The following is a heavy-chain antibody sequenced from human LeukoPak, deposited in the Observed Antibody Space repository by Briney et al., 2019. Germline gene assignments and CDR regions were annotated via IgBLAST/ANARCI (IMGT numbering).Heavy chain of an antibody. CDR3: ARGSGRGGDCYYGY. J-gene: IGHJ4*02. CDR1: GGSVSSGSYY. V-gene: IGHV4-61*01. D-gene: IGHD2-21*02. CDR2: IYYSGST. Sequence: SETLSLTCTVSGGSVSSGSYYWSWIRQPPGKGLEWIGYIYYSGSTNYNPSLKSRVTISVDRSKNQFSLKLSSVTAADTAVYYCARGSGRGGDCYYGYWGQGTLVTVSS.